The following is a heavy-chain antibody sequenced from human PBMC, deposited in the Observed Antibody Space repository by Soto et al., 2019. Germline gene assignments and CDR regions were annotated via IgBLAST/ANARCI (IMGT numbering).Heavy chain of an antibody. J-gene: IGHJ6*02. CDR1: GFTFSSYA. V-gene: IGHV3-30-3*01. CDR2: ISYDGSNK. D-gene: IGHD1-26*01. CDR3: ASGSYQLYGMDV. Sequence: QVPLVESGGGVVQPGRSLRLSCAASGFTFSSYAMHWVRQTPGKGLEWVAFISYDGSNKYYADSVKGRFTISRDNSKNTLYLQMNSLRAEDTAVYYCASGSYQLYGMDVWGQGITVTVSS.